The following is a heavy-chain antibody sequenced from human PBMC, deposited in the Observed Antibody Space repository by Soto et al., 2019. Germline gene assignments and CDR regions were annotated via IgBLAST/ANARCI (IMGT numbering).Heavy chain of an antibody. CDR3: AREIVATIGGMHV. Sequence: SETLSLTCTVSGGSISSGDYYWSWIRQPPGKGLEYIGYIYYSGSSHYNPSPKSRVTISLDTSRNQFSLKLSSVTAADTAVYYCAREIVATIGGMHVCGQGTPVTVSS. V-gene: IGHV4-30-4*01. CDR2: IYYSGSS. CDR1: GGSISSGDYY. J-gene: IGHJ6*02. D-gene: IGHD5-12*01.